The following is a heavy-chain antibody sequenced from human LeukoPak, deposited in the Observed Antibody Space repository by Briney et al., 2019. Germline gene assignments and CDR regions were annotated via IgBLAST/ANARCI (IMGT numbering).Heavy chain of an antibody. Sequence: SETLSLTCTVSGGSVSSSSYYWGWIRQPPGKGREWIGSIYYSGNTYYNPSLKSRVTISVDTSKNQFSLKLSSVTAADTAVYHCASRRSGSYYEYSDWGQGTLVTVSS. CDR2: IYYSGNT. D-gene: IGHD1-26*01. J-gene: IGHJ4*02. CDR1: GGSVSSSSYY. V-gene: IGHV4-39*01. CDR3: ASRRSGSYYEYSD.